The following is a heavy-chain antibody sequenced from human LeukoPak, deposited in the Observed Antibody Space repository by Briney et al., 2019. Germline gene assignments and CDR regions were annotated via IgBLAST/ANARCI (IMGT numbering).Heavy chain of an antibody. CDR3: AKDQHTYYDYVWGSYRPPYFDY. J-gene: IGHJ4*02. CDR2: ISYDGSNK. CDR1: GFTFSSYG. Sequence: GRSLSLSCAASGFTFSSYGMHWVRQAPGKGLEWVAVISYDGSNKYYADSVKGRFTISRDNSKNTLYLQMNSLRAEDTAVYYCAKDQHTYYDYVWGSYRPPYFDYWGQGALVTASS. V-gene: IGHV3-30*18. D-gene: IGHD3-16*02.